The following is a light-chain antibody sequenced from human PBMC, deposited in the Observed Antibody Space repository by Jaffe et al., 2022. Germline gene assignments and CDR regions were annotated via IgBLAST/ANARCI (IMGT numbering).Light chain of an antibody. CDR3: QSHDNSHVL. Sequence: QSVLTQPPSVSGAPGQRVTISCSGSNSNIGAGYDVHWYQQLPGTTPKLLIYGNNNRPSGVPDRFSGSKSGTSASLAITGLQAEDEADYYCQSHDNSHVLFGGGTKVTVL. CDR1: NSNIGAGYD. V-gene: IGLV1-40*01. CDR2: GNN. J-gene: IGLJ2*01.